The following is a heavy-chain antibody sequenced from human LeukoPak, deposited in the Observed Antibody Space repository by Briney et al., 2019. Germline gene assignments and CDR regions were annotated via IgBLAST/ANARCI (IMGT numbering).Heavy chain of an antibody. J-gene: IGHJ4*02. D-gene: IGHD1-26*01. CDR3: ARNIVGATLPFDY. Sequence: SETLSLTCTVSGGSIRSYYWTWIRHPPGKGLEWIGSIYYSGSTYYNPSLKSRVTISVDTSKNQFSLKLSSVTAADTAVYYCARNIVGATLPFDYWGQGTLVTVSS. CDR1: GGSIRSYY. V-gene: IGHV4-59*05. CDR2: IYYSGST.